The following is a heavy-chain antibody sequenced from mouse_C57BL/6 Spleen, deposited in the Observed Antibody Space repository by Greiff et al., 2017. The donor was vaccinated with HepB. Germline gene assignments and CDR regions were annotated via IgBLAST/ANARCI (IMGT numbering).Heavy chain of an antibody. J-gene: IGHJ4*01. D-gene: IGHD1-1*02. CDR2: ISSGSSTI. V-gene: IGHV5-17*01. CDR3: ARTRWNYYAMDY. CDR1: GFTFSDYG. Sequence: EVMLVESGGGLVKPGGSLKLSCAASGFTFSDYGMHWVRQAPEKGLEWVAYISSGSSTIYYADTVKGRFTISRDNAKNTLFLQMTSLRSEDTAMYYCARTRWNYYAMDYWGQGTSVTVSS.